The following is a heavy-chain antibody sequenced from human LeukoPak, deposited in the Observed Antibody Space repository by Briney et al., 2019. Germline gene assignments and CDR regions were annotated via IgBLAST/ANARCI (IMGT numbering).Heavy chain of an antibody. CDR1: GYTFTSYD. CDR3: VRIAVAGTGKGFDY. J-gene: IGHJ4*02. V-gene: IGHV1-8*01. Sequence: ASVKVSCKASGYTFTSYDINWVRQATGQGLGWMGWMNPNSGNTGYAQKFQGRVTMTRNTSISTAYMELSSLRSEDTAVYYCVRIAVAGTGKGFDYWGQGTLVTVSS. D-gene: IGHD6-19*01. CDR2: MNPNSGNT.